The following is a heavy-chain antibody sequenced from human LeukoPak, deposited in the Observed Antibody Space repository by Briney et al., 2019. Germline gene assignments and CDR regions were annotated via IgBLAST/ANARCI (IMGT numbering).Heavy chain of an antibody. CDR2: ISSSGSYI. CDR3: ARDAKWEPVAEY. CDR1: GFTFSSYA. Sequence: GGSLRLSCAASGFTFSSYAMNWVRQAPGKGLEWVSSISSSGSYIYYADSVKGRFTISRDNAKNSLYLQMNSLRAEDTAVYYCARDAKWEPVAEYWGQGTLVTVSS. J-gene: IGHJ4*02. D-gene: IGHD1-26*01. V-gene: IGHV3-21*01.